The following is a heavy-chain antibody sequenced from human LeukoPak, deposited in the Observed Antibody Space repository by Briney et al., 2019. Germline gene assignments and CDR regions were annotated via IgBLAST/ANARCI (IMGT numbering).Heavy chain of an antibody. CDR3: ARGLGSSTFTNDY. CDR2: INTDSGNP. Sequence: GASVKVSCKTSGYTFTKFAVNWVRQAPGQGLEGMGWINTDSGNPTYVQGFTGRFVFSLDTSVSTAYLQISSLKAEDTAMYYCARGLGSSTFTNDYWGQGTRVTVSS. D-gene: IGHD6-13*01. V-gene: IGHV7-4-1*02. CDR1: GYTFTKFA. J-gene: IGHJ4*02.